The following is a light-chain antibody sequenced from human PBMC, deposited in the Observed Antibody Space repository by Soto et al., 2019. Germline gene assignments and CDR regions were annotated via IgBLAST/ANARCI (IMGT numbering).Light chain of an antibody. CDR3: QHLRAYPFS. CDR2: PAS. V-gene: IGKV1-9*01. CDR1: QDINTY. J-gene: IGKJ2*03. Sequence: DIQLTQSPSFLSASVGDRVTVSCRASQDINTYLAWFQQKPGKVPQLLVYPASTLQDGVPSRFSGRGSGTEFTLTINNLQPEDFATYYCQHLRAYPFSFGQGTKVHIK.